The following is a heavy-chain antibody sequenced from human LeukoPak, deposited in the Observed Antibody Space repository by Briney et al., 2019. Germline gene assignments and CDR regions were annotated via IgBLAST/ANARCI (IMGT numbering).Heavy chain of an antibody. D-gene: IGHD6-13*01. V-gene: IGHV1-18*01. J-gene: IGHJ4*02. CDR1: GYTFTSYG. CDR3: ARDQDRYSSSWSFDY. Sequence: ASVKVSCKASGYTFTSYGIIWVRQAPGQGLEWMGWISAYNGNTNYAQKLQGRVTMTTDTSTSTAYMELRSLRSDDTAVYYCARDQDRYSSSWSFDYWGQGTLVTVSS. CDR2: ISAYNGNT.